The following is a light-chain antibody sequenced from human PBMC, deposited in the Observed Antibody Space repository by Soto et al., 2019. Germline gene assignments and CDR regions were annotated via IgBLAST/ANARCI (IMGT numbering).Light chain of an antibody. CDR2: GAS. V-gene: IGKV1-39*01. CDR1: QGISSY. Sequence: DIHWTQSPSVQSAPVGDRVTITCRASQGISSYLAWFQQKPGRAPNLLIYGASTLQSGVPSRFSGSGSGTDFTLTISSLQPEDFATYYCQQSYSTPPTFGQGTKVDIK. J-gene: IGKJ1*01. CDR3: QQSYSTPPT.